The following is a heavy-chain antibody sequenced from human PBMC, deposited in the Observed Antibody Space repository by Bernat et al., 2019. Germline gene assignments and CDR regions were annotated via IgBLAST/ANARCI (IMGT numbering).Heavy chain of an antibody. V-gene: IGHV4-39*07. J-gene: IGHJ4*02. D-gene: IGHD3-16*02. CDR1: GGSISSSSYY. CDR2: INHSGST. CDR3: ARGFSATVYDYIWGSYRRSRYYFDY. Sequence: QLQLQESGPGLVKPSETLSLTCTVSGGSISSSSYYWGWIRQPPGKGLEWIGSINHSGSTNYNPSLKSRVTISVDTSKNQFSLKLSSVTAADTAVYYCARGFSATVYDYIWGSYRRSRYYFDYWGQGTLVTVSS.